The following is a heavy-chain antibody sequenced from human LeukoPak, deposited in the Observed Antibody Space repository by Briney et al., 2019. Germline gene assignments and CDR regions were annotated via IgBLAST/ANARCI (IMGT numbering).Heavy chain of an antibody. Sequence: GGSVRLSCAASGFTFSSYSMNWVRQAPGKGLEWVSGLSGSGGSTYYADSVKGRFTISRDNSKNTLYLQMNSLRAEDTAVYYCAKRGVWFGELAPFDPWGQGTLVTVSS. CDR3: AKRGVWFGELAPFDP. J-gene: IGHJ5*02. D-gene: IGHD3-10*01. V-gene: IGHV3-23*01. CDR2: LSGSGGST. CDR1: GFTFSSYS.